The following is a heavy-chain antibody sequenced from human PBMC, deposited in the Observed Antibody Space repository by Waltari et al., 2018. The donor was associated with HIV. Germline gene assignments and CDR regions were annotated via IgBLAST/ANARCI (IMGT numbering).Heavy chain of an antibody. V-gene: IGHV3-74*01. CDR2: INTEASNT. CDR3: ARGVGDGMDV. Sequence: EVQLVESGGGLVQPGGSLRLSCEASGFTVSSNWMHWVRQAPGKGLVGGTCINTEASNTRYADSVKGRLTISSDNAKNTLYLQMNSLRAEDTAVYYCARGVGDGMDVWGQGTTVTVSS. J-gene: IGHJ6*02. CDR1: GFTVSSNW. D-gene: IGHD2-15*01.